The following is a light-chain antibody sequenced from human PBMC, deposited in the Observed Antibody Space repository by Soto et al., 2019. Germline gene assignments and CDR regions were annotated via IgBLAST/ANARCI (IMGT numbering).Light chain of an antibody. CDR3: QQTYLTPRT. CDR2: AAS. Sequence: DIQMTQSPSSLSASVGDRVTITCRASQTISRFLNWYQQKPGKAPKLLIYAASSLQSGVPSRFSGSGSGTDFILTISSLQPEDFATYSCQQTYLTPRTFGQGNKVEIK. CDR1: QTISRF. J-gene: IGKJ1*01. V-gene: IGKV1-39*01.